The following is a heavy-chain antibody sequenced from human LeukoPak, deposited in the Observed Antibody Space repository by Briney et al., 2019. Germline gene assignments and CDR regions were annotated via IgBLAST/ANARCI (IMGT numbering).Heavy chain of an antibody. CDR2: IHESGST. V-gene: IGHV4-4*02. CDR3: ARHEGFSQKD. CDR1: GVSMSSNNW. J-gene: IGHJ4*02. Sequence: SETLSLTCAVSGVSMSSNNWWSWVRPPPGKGLEWIGEIHESGSTNYNPSLKSRVTISVDKSKDQFSLKLSSVTAADTAVYYCARHEGFSQKDWGQGTQVTAS.